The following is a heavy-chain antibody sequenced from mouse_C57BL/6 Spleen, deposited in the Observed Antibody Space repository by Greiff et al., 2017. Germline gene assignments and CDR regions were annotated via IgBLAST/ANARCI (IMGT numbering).Heavy chain of an antibody. CDR1: GFNIQDDY. D-gene: IGHD1-1*01. V-gene: IGHV14-4*01. Sequence: VQLQQSGAELVRPGASVKLSCTASGFNIQDDYMHWVKQRPEQGLEWIGWIDPENGDTEYASKFQGKATITADPSSNTADLQLSSLTSEDTAVYDCTTDGSKGDYYFDYWGQGTTLTVSS. J-gene: IGHJ2*01. CDR3: TTDGSKGDYYFDY. CDR2: IDPENGDT.